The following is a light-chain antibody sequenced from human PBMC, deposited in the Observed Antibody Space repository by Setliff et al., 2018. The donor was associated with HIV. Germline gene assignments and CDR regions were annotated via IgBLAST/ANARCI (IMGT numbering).Light chain of an antibody. J-gene: IGLJ1*01. CDR2: EVS. V-gene: IGLV2-23*02. CDR3: CSYASTGSFV. Sequence: QSVLTQPASVSGSPGQSITISCTGTSSDVGSYNFVSWYQQHPGKAPKLILYEVSKWPSGVSNHFSGSKSGNTASLTISGLQTEDEAEYYCCSYASTGSFVFGTGTKVTVL. CDR1: SSDVGSYNF.